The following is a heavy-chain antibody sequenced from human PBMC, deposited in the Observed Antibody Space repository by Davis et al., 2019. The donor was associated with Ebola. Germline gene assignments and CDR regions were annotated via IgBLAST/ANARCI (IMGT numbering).Heavy chain of an antibody. D-gene: IGHD2-2*01. CDR1: GYSFTSYW. V-gene: IGHV5-10-1*01. Sequence: GESLKISCKGSGYSFTSYWISWVRQMPGKGLEWMGRIDPSDSYTNYSPSFQGHVTISADKSISTAYLQWSSLKASDTAMYYCATLEGYCSSTSCYDFDYWGQGTLVTVSS. J-gene: IGHJ4*02. CDR2: IDPSDSYT. CDR3: ATLEGYCSSTSCYDFDY.